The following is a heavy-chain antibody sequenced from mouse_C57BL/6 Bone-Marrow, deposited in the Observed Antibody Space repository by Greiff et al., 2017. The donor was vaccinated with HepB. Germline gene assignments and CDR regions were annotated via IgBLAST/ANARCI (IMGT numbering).Heavy chain of an antibody. CDR2: IDPENGDT. Sequence: VQLQQSGAELVRPGASVKLSCTASGFNIKDDYMHWVKQRPEQGLEWIGWIDPENGDTEYASKFQGKATITADTSSNTAYLQLSSLTSEDTAVYYCTTDDGRDYAMDYWGQGTSVTVSS. CDR1: GFNIKDDY. CDR3: TTDDGRDYAMDY. V-gene: IGHV14-4*01. J-gene: IGHJ4*01. D-gene: IGHD1-1*01.